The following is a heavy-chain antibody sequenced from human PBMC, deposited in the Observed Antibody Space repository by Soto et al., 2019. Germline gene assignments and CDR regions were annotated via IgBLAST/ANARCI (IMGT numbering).Heavy chain of an antibody. CDR1: GFTFSSYS. CDR2: ISSSSYI. V-gene: IGHV3-21*01. D-gene: IGHD3-10*01. Sequence: PGGSLRLSCGASGFTFSSYSMNWVRQAPWKGLEWVSSISSSSYIYYADSVKGRFTISRDNAKNSLYLQMNSLRAEDTAVYYCARDSGSGSYWGYYYYYYGMDVWGQGT. CDR3: ARDSGSGSYWGYYYYYYGMDV. J-gene: IGHJ6*02.